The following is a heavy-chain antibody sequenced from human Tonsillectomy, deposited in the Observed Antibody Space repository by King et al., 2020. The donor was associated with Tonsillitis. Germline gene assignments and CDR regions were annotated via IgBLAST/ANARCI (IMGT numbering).Heavy chain of an antibody. CDR3: CRIASCSSSRCYEGDYYYYMDV. V-gene: IGHV4-39*01. Sequence: HLQLQESGPGLVKPSETLSLTCIVSGGSISSSSYYWGWIRQPPGKGLEWIGSVYYSGSTYYNPSLKSRVTISVDSSKNQFSLKLSSVTAADTAVYYCCRIASCSSSRCYEGDYYYYMDVWGKGTTVTVSS. J-gene: IGHJ6*03. CDR1: GGSISSSSYY. CDR2: VYYSGST. D-gene: IGHD2-2*01.